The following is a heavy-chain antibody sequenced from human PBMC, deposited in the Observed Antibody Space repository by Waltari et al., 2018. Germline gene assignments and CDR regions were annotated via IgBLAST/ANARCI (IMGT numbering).Heavy chain of an antibody. CDR1: GLTFRRFL. V-gene: IGHV3-7*01. Sequence: EVQLVESGGGLVQPGGPLRLSCAASGLTFRRFLLPWVRQAPGKGLEWVANINEDGSDKHYVDSVKGRFTISRDNAKNSLFLQMNSLRADDTAVYYCASGGHVDYCGQGTLVTVSS. CDR3: ASGGHVDY. J-gene: IGHJ4*02. CDR2: INEDGSDK.